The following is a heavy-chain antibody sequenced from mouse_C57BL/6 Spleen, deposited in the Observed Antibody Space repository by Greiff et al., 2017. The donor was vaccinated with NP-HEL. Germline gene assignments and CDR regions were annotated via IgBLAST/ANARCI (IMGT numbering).Heavy chain of an antibody. Sequence: QVQLQQSGPELVKPGASVKISCKASGYAFSSSWMNWVKQRPGKGLEWIGRIYPGDGDTNYNGKFKGKATLTADKSSSTAYMQLSSLTSEDSAVYFCARYTLAFDYWGQGTTLTVSA. J-gene: IGHJ2*01. CDR1: GYAFSSSW. V-gene: IGHV1-82*01. CDR3: ARYTLAFDY. CDR2: IYPGDGDT.